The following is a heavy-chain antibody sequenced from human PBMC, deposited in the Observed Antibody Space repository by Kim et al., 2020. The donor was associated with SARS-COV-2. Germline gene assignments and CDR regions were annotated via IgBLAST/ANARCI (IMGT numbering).Heavy chain of an antibody. V-gene: IGHV3-30*03. CDR3: ARAREKSFDY. CDR2: ISNDETYK. Sequence: GGSLRLSCAASGFSFSSRGIHWVRQAPGKGLEWVAVISNDETYKNYADSVKGRFTISRDNSKNTVDLQMNSLRVEDTAVYYCARAREKSFDYWGQGTLVTLSS. CDR1: GFSFSSRG. J-gene: IGHJ4*02.